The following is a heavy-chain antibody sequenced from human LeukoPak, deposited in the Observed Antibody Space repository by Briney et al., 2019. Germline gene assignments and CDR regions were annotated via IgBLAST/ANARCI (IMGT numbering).Heavy chain of an antibody. V-gene: IGHV3-21*01. CDR2: ISSSSSYI. Sequence: GGSLRLSCAASGFTFSSYSMNWVRQAPGKGLEWVSSISSSSSYIYYADSVKGRFTISRDNAKNSLYLQMNSLRAEDTAVYYCARAGGGHYVYYYYGMDVFVKGPTVTVSS. D-gene: IGHD4-17*01. CDR1: GFTFSSYS. J-gene: IGHJ6*04. CDR3: ARAGGGHYVYYYYGMDV.